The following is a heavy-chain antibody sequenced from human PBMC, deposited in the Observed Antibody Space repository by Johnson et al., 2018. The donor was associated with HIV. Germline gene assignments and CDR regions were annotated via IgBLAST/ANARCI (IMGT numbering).Heavy chain of an antibody. CDR2: INSDGSST. V-gene: IGHV3-74*01. CDR3: ASLRDAFDI. Sequence: VQLVESGGGLVQTGGSLRLSCAASGFTFSSYWMYWVRQAPGKGLVWVSRINSDGSSTSYADSVKGRFTTSRDNDKNPLFLQMNSLRAEDTAVYYCASLRDAFDIWGQGTMVTVSS. CDR1: GFTFSSYW. J-gene: IGHJ3*02.